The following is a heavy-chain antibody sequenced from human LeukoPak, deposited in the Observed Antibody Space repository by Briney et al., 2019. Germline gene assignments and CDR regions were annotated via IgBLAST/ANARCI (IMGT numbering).Heavy chain of an antibody. V-gene: IGHV3-23*01. J-gene: IGHJ4*02. Sequence: GGSLRLSCAASGFAFSSYAMSWVRQAPGKGLEWVSAISGSGGSTYYADSVKGRFTISRDNSKNTLYLQMNSLRAEDTAVYYCACNGGVVVVPAAPNDYWGQGTLVTVSS. CDR1: GFAFSSYA. CDR2: ISGSGGST. CDR3: ACNGGVVVVPAAPNDY. D-gene: IGHD2-2*01.